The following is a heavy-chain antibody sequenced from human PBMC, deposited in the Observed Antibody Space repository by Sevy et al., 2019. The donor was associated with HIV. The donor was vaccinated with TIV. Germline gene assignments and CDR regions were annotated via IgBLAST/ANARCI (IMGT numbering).Heavy chain of an antibody. V-gene: IGHV4-38-2*02. CDR2: VYHTGST. Sequence: SETLSLICSVSGYSISRGHHWGWIRQPPGKGLEWIGSVYHTGSTYYNPSLKSRVSISVDMSKNQFSLKLRSVTAADTAGYYCARARPSSLYYSGSGSYYLDYWGQGTLVTVSS. CDR3: ARARPSSLYYSGSGSYYLDY. D-gene: IGHD3-10*01. CDR1: GYSISRGHH. J-gene: IGHJ4*02.